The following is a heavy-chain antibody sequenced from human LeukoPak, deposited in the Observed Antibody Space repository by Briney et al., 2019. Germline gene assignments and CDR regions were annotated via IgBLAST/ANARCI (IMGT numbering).Heavy chain of an antibody. J-gene: IGHJ3*02. Sequence: GGSLRLSCAASGFTFSSYVMTWVRQAPGKGLEWVSVISDSGLSTYYADSVKGRFTISRDNSKNTLYLQMNSLRAEDTAVYYCARVTDRTGDAFDIWGQGTMVTVSS. CDR3: ARVTDRTGDAFDI. CDR2: ISDSGLST. CDR1: GFTFSSYV. V-gene: IGHV3-23*01.